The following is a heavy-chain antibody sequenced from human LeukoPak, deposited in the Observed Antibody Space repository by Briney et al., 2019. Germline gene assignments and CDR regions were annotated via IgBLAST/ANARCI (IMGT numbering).Heavy chain of an antibody. CDR1: GFTFSSYV. D-gene: IGHD3-16*01. CDR3: AKGGYDYALSASHLDY. V-gene: IGHV3-30*04. Sequence: PGGSLRLSCAASGFTFSSYVMHWVRQAPGKGLEWVAIISYDGSNEYYADSVKGRFTISRDNSKNTLYLQMNSLRAADTAVYYCAKGGYDYALSASHLDYWGQGTLVTVSS. CDR2: ISYDGSNE. J-gene: IGHJ4*02.